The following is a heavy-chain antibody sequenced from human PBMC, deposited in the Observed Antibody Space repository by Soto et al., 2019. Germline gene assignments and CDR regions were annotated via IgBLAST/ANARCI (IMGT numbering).Heavy chain of an antibody. CDR1: GGSVRSYY. J-gene: IGHJ3*02. CDR3: ARGGNSGWDAFDI. D-gene: IGHD6-25*01. V-gene: IGHV4-59*02. CDR2: LYYSGST. Sequence: SETLSLTCTVSGGSVRSYYWSWIRQPPGKGLEWIGYLYYSGSTNYNPSLKSRVIISVDTSKNQFSLKLTSATAADTAVYYCARGGNSGWDAFDIWGQGTMVTVS.